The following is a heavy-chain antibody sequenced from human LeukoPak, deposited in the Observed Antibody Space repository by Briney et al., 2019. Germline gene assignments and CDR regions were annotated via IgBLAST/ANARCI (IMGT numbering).Heavy chain of an antibody. CDR2: ISSSSSYV. CDR3: ARQYSSSSFDY. D-gene: IGHD6-6*01. V-gene: IGHV3-21*01. CDR1: GFIFSSYS. J-gene: IGHJ4*02. Sequence: GGSLRLSCAASGFIFSSYSVNWVRQAPGKGLEWVSSISSSSSYVYYADSVKGRFTISSDSAKNSLYLQMNSLRAEDTAVYYCARQYSSSSFDYWGQGTLVTVSS.